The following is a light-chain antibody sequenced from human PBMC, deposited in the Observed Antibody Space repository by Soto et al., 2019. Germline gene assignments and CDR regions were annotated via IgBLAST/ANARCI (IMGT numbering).Light chain of an antibody. CDR3: QYYNDYCWT. V-gene: IGKV1-5*03. CDR2: KTS. CDR1: QSISSW. Sequence: DNQLTQSPSTLSASVGDRVTITCRTSQSISSWLAWYQQKPGKAPNFLIYKTSNLESGVPSRFSGSGSGTEFTLTISSLQPDDFATYYCQYYNDYCWTFGQGTKVEIK. J-gene: IGKJ1*01.